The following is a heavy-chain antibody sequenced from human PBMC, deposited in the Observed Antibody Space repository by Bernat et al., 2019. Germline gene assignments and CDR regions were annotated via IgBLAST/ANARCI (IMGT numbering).Heavy chain of an antibody. V-gene: IGHV3-23*04. CDR3: AKVARYYYDSSGYGNFDY. Sequence: EVQLVESGGGLVQPGGSLRLSCAASGFTFSSYAMSWVRQAPGKGLEWVSAISGSGGSTYYADSVKGRFTISRDNSKNTLYLQMNSLRAEDTAVYYCAKVARYYYDSSGYGNFDYWGQGTLVTVSS. D-gene: IGHD3-22*01. CDR1: GFTFSSYA. J-gene: IGHJ4*02. CDR2: ISGSGGST.